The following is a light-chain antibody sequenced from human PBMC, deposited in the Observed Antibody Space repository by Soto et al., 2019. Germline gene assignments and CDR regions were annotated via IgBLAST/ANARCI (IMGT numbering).Light chain of an antibody. CDR3: QQRSNWPPGVYT. V-gene: IGKV3-11*01. Sequence: EIVLTQSPVTLSLSPGERATLSCRASQSVSSYLAWYQQKPGQAPRLLIYDASNRATGIPVRFSGSGSGTDFTLTISSLEPEDFAVYFCQQRSNWPPGVYTFGQGTKLEIK. CDR1: QSVSSY. CDR2: DAS. J-gene: IGKJ2*01.